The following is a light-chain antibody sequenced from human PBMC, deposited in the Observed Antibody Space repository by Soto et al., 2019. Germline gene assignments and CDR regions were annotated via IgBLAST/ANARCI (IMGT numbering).Light chain of an antibody. CDR2: WAS. CDR1: QSVLYSSNNKNY. V-gene: IGKV4-1*01. Sequence: DIVMTQSPDSLAVSLGERATINCKSSQSVLYSSNNKNYLAWYQQKPGQPPKALIYWASTRESGVPDRFSGSGAGTDFTLNISSLRAEDVAVYYCKKYYTTPWTFGQGTKVEIK. J-gene: IGKJ1*01. CDR3: KKYYTTPWT.